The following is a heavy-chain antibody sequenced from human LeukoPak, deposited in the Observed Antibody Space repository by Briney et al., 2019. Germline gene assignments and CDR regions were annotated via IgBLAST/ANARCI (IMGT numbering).Heavy chain of an antibody. J-gene: IGHJ5*02. CDR2: VGYSGRT. D-gene: IGHD2-15*01. V-gene: IGHV4-59*01. CDR3: ARDAEYCSGSDCPRWFDP. Sequence: PSETLSLTCTVSGGSIGSYYWSWIRQPPGKGLEWIGYVGYSGRTNYNPSLKSRVTISVDTSKNQFSLNLRSVTAADTAVYYCARDAEYCSGSDCPRWFDPWGQGTLVTVSS. CDR1: GGSIGSYY.